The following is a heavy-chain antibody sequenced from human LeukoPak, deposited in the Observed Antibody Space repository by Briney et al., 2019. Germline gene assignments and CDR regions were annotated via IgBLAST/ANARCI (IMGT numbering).Heavy chain of an antibody. D-gene: IGHD6-19*01. CDR1: GFTFSSYA. CDR3: AKDRGSSGWYTDFDY. J-gene: IGHJ4*02. CDR2: ISGSGGST. Sequence: GGSLRLSCAASGFTFSSYAMSWVRRAPGKGLEWVSAISGSGGSTYYADSVKGRFTISRDNSKNTLYLQMDSLRAEDTAVYYCAKDRGSSGWYTDFDYWGQGTLVTVSS. V-gene: IGHV3-23*01.